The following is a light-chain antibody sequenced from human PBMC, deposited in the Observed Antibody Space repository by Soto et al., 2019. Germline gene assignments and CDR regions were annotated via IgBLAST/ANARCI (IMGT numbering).Light chain of an antibody. CDR3: QQRGNWPFVT. CDR1: QDVGTF. CDR2: DAS. V-gene: IGKV3-11*01. J-gene: IGKJ4*01. Sequence: EIVLTQSPATLSLSPGDRATLSCRASQDVGTFLAWYQQKPAQAPRLLIYDASIRATGIPARFSGSGFGTDFTLTITSLEPEDFAVYYCQQRGNWPFVTFGGGSKVEIK.